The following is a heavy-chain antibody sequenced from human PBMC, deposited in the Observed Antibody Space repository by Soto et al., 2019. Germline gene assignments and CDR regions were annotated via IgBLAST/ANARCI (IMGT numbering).Heavy chain of an antibody. CDR1: GGSISSYY. CDR2: IYYSGST. CDR3: ARQGGYSGYEPLSN. D-gene: IGHD5-12*01. Sequence: QVQLQESGPGLVKPSETLSLTCTVSGGSISSYYWSWIRQPPGKGLEWIGYIYYSGSTNYNPSLKSRVTIAVDTSKSQCSLKLSSVTAADTAVYYCARQGGYSGYEPLSNWGQGTLVTVSS. V-gene: IGHV4-59*08. J-gene: IGHJ4*02.